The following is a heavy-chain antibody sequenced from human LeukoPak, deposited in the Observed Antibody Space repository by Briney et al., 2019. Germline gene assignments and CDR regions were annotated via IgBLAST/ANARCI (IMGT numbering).Heavy chain of an antibody. Sequence: GRSLRLSCAASGFTFSSYGMHWVRQAPGKGLEWVAVIWYDGSNKYYADSVKGRFTISRDNSKNTLYLQMNSLRAEDTAVYYCAKDGGGNSGGFDYWGKGTLVTVSS. CDR1: GFTFSSYG. D-gene: IGHD4-23*01. CDR3: AKDGGGNSGGFDY. V-gene: IGHV3-33*06. CDR2: IWYDGSNK. J-gene: IGHJ4*02.